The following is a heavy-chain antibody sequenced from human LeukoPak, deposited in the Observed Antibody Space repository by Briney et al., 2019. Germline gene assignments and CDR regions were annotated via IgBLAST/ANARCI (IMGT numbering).Heavy chain of an antibody. D-gene: IGHD6-19*01. CDR1: GGSISSYY. CDR3: AREGPIAVAGTPMGGFDY. J-gene: IGHJ4*02. CDR2: IYNSGST. Sequence: PSETLSLTCSVSGGSISSYYWSWIRQPPGKGLEWIGYIYNSGSTNYNPSLKSRVTISVDTSKNQFSLKLSSVTAADTAVYYCAREGPIAVAGTPMGGFDYWGQGTLVTVSS. V-gene: IGHV4-59*01.